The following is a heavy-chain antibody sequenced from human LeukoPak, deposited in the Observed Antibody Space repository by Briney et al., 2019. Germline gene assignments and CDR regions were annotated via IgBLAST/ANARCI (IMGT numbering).Heavy chain of an antibody. J-gene: IGHJ4*02. D-gene: IGHD3-22*01. Sequence: GGSLRLSCVASGFTFSSYAMSWVRQAPGKGLEWVSAISGSGGSTYYADSVKGRFTISRDNSKNTLYLQMNSLRAEDTAVYYCAKNPLTMIRGREAYYFDYWGQGTLVTVSS. V-gene: IGHV3-23*01. CDR2: ISGSGGST. CDR1: GFTFSSYA. CDR3: AKNPLTMIRGREAYYFDY.